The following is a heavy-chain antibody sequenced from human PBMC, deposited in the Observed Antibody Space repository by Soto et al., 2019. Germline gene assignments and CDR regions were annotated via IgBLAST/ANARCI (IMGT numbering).Heavy chain of an antibody. V-gene: IGHV3-23*01. CDR3: ARSEMTYNWND. CDR1: GFTFRGDA. Sequence: GGSLRLSCAASGFTFRGDAMRWVRRAPGKGLEWVSSISGSGEMTHYAESVKGRFTISRDNSKNTLYLQMESLRAEDTALYYCARSEMTYNWNDWGQGTLVTVSS. D-gene: IGHD1-1*01. CDR2: ISGSGEMT. J-gene: IGHJ4*02.